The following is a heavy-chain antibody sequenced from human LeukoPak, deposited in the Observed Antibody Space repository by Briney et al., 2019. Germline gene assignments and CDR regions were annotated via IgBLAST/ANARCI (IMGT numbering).Heavy chain of an antibody. D-gene: IGHD5-12*01. CDR1: GFTFSSYE. CDR2: ISSGGSTI. V-gene: IGHV3-48*03. Sequence: PGGSLRLSCAASGFTFSSYEMNWVRQAPGKGLEGVSYISSGGSTIYYADSVKGRFTISRDNAKNSLYLQMNSLRAEDTAVYYCAREDIVATRSHGGDYYYYYMDVWGRGTTVTVSS. CDR3: AREDIVATRSHGGDYYYYYMDV. J-gene: IGHJ6*03.